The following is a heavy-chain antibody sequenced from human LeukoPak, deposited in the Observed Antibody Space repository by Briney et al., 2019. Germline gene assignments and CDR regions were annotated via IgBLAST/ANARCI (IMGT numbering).Heavy chain of an antibody. CDR2: IYTSGST. D-gene: IGHD3-22*01. V-gene: IGHV4-61*09. CDR1: GGSISSGSYY. CDR3: ARAYYYDSSGLSWFDP. J-gene: IGHJ5*02. Sequence: SETLSLTCTVSGGSISSGSYYWSWIRQPAGKGLEWIGHIYTSGSTNYNPSLKSRVTISVDTSKNQFSLKLSSVTAADTAVYYCARAYYYDSSGLSWFDPWGQGTLVTVSS.